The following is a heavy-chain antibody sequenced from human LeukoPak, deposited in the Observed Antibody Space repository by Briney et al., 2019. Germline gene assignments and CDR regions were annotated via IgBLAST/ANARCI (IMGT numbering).Heavy chain of an antibody. CDR3: TTPGDYYGSGIPAY. CDR1: GFTFSSYA. V-gene: IGHV3-23*01. D-gene: IGHD3-10*01. J-gene: IGHJ4*02. Sequence: GGSLRLSCAASGFTFSSYAMSWVRQAPGKGLEWVSAISGSGGSTYYADSVKGRFTISRDDSKNTLYLQMNSLKTEDTAVYYCTTPGDYYGSGIPAYWGQGTLVTVSS. CDR2: ISGSGGST.